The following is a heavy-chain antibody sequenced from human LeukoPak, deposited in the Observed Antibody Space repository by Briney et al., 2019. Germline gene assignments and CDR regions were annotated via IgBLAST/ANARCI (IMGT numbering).Heavy chain of an antibody. Sequence: MTGGSLRLSCAASGFTFSDYYMSWIRQAPGKGLEWVSYISSSGSTIYYADSVKGRFTISRDNAKNSLYLQMNSLRAEDTAVYYCARGRDGYNSEIDYWGQGTLVTVSS. J-gene: IGHJ4*02. CDR3: ARGRDGYNSEIDY. D-gene: IGHD5-24*01. V-gene: IGHV3-11*01. CDR1: GFTFSDYY. CDR2: ISSSGSTI.